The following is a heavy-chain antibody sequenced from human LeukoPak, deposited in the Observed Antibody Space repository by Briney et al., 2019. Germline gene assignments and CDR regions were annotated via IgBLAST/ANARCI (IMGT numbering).Heavy chain of an antibody. CDR3: ASLAVAGTGVDY. D-gene: IGHD6-19*01. V-gene: IGHV3-74*01. J-gene: IGHJ4*02. CDR2: INSDGSST. CDR1: GFTFSSYW. Sequence: PGVSLRLSCAASGFTFSSYWMHWVRHAPGKGLVWVSRINSDGSSTSYADSVKGRFTISRDNAKNTLYLQMNSLRAEDTAVYYCASLAVAGTGVDYWGQGTLVTVSS.